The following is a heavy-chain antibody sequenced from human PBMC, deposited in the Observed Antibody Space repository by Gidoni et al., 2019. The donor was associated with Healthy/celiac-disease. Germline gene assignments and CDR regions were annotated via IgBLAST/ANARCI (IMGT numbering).Heavy chain of an antibody. CDR3: AKVDTATNYYYYMDV. D-gene: IGHD5-18*01. CDR1: GFTCSSYA. V-gene: IGHV3-23*01. J-gene: IGHJ6*03. CDR2: ISGSGGST. Sequence: EVQLLESGGGLVQPGGSLRLSCAAPGFTCSSYAMSWVRPAPGKGLEWVSAISGSGGSTYYADSVKGRFTISRDNSKNTLYLQMNSLRAEDTAVYYCAKVDTATNYYYYMDVWGKGTTVTVSS.